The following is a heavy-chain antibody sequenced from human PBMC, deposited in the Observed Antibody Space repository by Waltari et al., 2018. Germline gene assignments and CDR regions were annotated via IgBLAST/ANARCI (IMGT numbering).Heavy chain of an antibody. CDR2: ISGPALTT. Sequence: EVQLLESGGGLVQPGGSLRLSCAASGFTFISYAMTWVRQAPGNGLDWVSSISGPALTTFYADSVKGRFSVSRDNSKNTLYLQINGLRADDTAVYYCAKAGGIAAAEFQFDFWGRGTLVT. J-gene: IGHJ4*02. CDR3: AKAGGIAAAEFQFDF. D-gene: IGHD6-13*01. CDR1: GFTFISYA. V-gene: IGHV3-23*01.